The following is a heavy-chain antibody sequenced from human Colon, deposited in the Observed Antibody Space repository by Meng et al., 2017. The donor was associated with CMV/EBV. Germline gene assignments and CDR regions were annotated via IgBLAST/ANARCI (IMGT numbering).Heavy chain of an antibody. CDR2: ISGSGSST. V-gene: IGHV3-23*01. J-gene: IGHJ4*02. Sequence: GGSLRLSCAASGFTFTKYALNWVRQAPGKGLEWVAGISGSGSSTYYADSVKGRFTISRDNLENTLSLQMNSLRADDTAVYYCAKQITSGWYFFDSWGQGTLVTVSS. D-gene: IGHD6-19*01. CDR1: GFTFTKYA. CDR3: AKQITSGWYFFDS.